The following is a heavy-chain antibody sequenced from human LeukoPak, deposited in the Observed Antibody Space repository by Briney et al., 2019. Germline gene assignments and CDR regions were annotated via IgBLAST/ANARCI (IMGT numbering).Heavy chain of an antibody. J-gene: IGHJ4*02. CDR3: ATPPNGGDLNYYFHY. V-gene: IGHV3-21*01. Sequence: GGSLRLSCAASGFTFSSYNMKWVRQAPGKGLEWVSSISSSSSYMYYADSVKGRFTISRDNSKNTLYLQMNSLRAEDTAVYYCATPPNGGDLNYYFHYWGQGTLVTVSS. CDR1: GFTFSSYN. CDR2: ISSSSSYM. D-gene: IGHD2-21*01.